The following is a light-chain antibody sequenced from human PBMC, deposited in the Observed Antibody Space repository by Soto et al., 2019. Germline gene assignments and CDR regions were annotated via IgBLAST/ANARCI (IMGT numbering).Light chain of an antibody. J-gene: IGLJ2*01. Sequence: HSALTQPPSASGSPGQSVTISCTGTSSDVGGYNYVSWYQQHPGKAPKLMIYEVSKRPSVVPDRLSGFKSANTASLTVSGLQVEDEADYYCASYTGSDTLVFGGGTKLTVL. CDR3: ASYTGSDTLV. CDR2: EVS. V-gene: IGLV2-8*01. CDR1: SSDVGGYNY.